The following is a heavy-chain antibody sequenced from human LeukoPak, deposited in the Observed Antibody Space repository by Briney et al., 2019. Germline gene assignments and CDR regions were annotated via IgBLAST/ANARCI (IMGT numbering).Heavy chain of an antibody. D-gene: IGHD3-3*01. J-gene: IGHJ4*02. CDR1: GGSFSGYY. CDR3: ARVSSGYYTYFDY. Sequence: PSETLSLTCAVYGGSFSGYYWSWIRQPAGKGLEWIGRIYTSGSTNYNPSLKSRVTMSVDTSKNQFSLKLSSVTAADTAVYYCARVSSGYYTYFDYWGQGTLVTVSS. CDR2: IYTSGST. V-gene: IGHV4-59*10.